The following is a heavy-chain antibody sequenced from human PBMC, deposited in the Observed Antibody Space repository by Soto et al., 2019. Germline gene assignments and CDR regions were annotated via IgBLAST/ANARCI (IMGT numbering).Heavy chain of an antibody. CDR1: GFTFTSSA. Sequence: SVKVSCKASGFTFTSSAVQWVRQARGQRLEWIGWIVVGSGNTNYAQKFQERVTSTRDMSTSTAYMELSSLRSEDTAVYYCAAELAGATIVSRDYWGQGTRVTVPQ. CDR2: IVVGSGNT. D-gene: IGHD1-26*01. CDR3: AAELAGATIVSRDY. J-gene: IGHJ4*02. V-gene: IGHV1-58*01.